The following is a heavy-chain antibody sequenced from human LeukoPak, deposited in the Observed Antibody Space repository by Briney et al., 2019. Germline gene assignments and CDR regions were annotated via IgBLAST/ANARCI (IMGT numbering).Heavy chain of an antibody. CDR2: IYSGCST. J-gene: IGHJ5*02. V-gene: IGHV3-66*01. Sequence: PGGSLRLSCAASGFTVSSNYMSWVRQAPGKGLEWVSVIYSGCSTYYADSVKGRFTISRDNSKNTLYLQMNSLRAEDTAVYYCARVIIISVARWFDPWGQGTLVTVSS. CDR1: GFTVSSNY. D-gene: IGHD3-16*02. CDR3: ARVIIISVARWFDP.